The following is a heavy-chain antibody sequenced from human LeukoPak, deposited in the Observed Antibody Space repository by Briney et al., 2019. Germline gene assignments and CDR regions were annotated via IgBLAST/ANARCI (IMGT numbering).Heavy chain of an antibody. CDR1: GFTFSSYA. V-gene: IGHV3-30-3*01. D-gene: IGHD6-13*01. J-gene: IGHJ5*02. CDR2: ISYDGSNK. CDR3: ARDGRGSSSWYNWFDP. Sequence: GGSLRLSCAASGFTFSSYAMHWVRQAPGKGLEGVAVISYDGSNKYYADSVKGRFTISRDNSKNTLYLQMNSLRAEDTAVYYCARDGRGSSSWYNWFDPWGQGTLVTVSS.